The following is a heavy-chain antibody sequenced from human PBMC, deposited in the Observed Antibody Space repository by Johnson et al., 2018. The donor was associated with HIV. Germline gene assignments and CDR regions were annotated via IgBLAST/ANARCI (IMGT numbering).Heavy chain of an antibody. CDR2: ISGSGGST. J-gene: IGHJ3*02. V-gene: IGHV3-23*04. D-gene: IGHD6-19*01. CDR3: AKADHSSGWYLAFDI. CDR1: GFTFDDYG. Sequence: EVQLVESGGGVVRPGGSLRLSCAASGFTFDDYGMSWVRQAPGKGLEWVSGISGSGGSTYYADSVKGRFTISRDNSKNTLYLQMNSLRAEDTAVYYCAKADHSSGWYLAFDIWGQGTMVTVSS.